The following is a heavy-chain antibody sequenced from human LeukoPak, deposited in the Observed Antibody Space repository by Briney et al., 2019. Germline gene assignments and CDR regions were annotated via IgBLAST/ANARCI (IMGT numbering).Heavy chain of an antibody. Sequence: GGSLRLSCAASGFTFSSYSMNWVRQAPGKGLEWVSYISSSSSTIYYADSVKGRFTISRDNAKNSLYLQMNSLRAEDTAVYYCARLTAYMDVWGKGTTVTVSS. V-gene: IGHV3-48*01. CDR1: GFTFSSYS. D-gene: IGHD5-18*01. CDR2: ISSSSSTI. J-gene: IGHJ6*03. CDR3: ARLTAYMDV.